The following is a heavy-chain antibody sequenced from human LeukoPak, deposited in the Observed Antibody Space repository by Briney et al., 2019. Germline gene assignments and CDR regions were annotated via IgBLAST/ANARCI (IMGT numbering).Heavy chain of an antibody. Sequence: GRSPRLSCAASGFTFSNYAMFWVRQAPGTGLEWVALISYDGDNKYYADSVEGRLNISRDNSRNTLYLQMNSLRPEDTAMYYCARDFSGYNYGAGGALDLWGQGTVVTVSS. V-gene: IGHV3-30-3*01. J-gene: IGHJ3*01. CDR1: GFTFSNYA. D-gene: IGHD5-18*01. CDR3: ARDFSGYNYGAGGALDL. CDR2: ISYDGDNK.